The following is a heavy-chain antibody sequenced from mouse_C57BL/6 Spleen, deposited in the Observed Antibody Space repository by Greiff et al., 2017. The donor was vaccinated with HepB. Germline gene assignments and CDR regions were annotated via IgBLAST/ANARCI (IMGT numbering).Heavy chain of an antibody. D-gene: IGHD2-4*01. CDR1: GFSLTSYG. V-gene: IGHV2-6-1*01. Sequence: VKVVESGPGLVAPSQSLSITCTVSGFSLTSYGVHWVRQPPGKGLEWLVVIWSDGSTTYNSALKSRLSISKDNSKSQVFLQMNSLQTDDTAMYYCARHGGGYYDSFFDYWGQGTTLTVSS. CDR3: ARHGGGYYDSFFDY. J-gene: IGHJ2*01. CDR2: IWSDGST.